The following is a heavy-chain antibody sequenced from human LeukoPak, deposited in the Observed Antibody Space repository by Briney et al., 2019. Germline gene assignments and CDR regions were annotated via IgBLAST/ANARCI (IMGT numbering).Heavy chain of an antibody. V-gene: IGHV3-74*01. Sequence: GGSLRLSCAASRFTFSNYWMHWVRQAPGKGLVWVSRINNDGSSTSYADSMKGRFTISRDNAKNTLYLQMNSLRAEDTAVYYCARVGLVGATSWFDPWGQGTLVTVSS. CDR3: ARVGLVGATSWFDP. CDR1: RFTFSNYW. CDR2: INNDGSST. J-gene: IGHJ5*02. D-gene: IGHD1-26*01.